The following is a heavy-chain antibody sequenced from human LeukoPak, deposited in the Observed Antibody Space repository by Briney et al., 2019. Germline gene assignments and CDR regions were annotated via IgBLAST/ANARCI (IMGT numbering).Heavy chain of an antibody. D-gene: IGHD3-22*01. Sequence: GESLKISCKGSGYRFTNYWIGGVRQLPGKGLELMGSIYPGDSDIRYSPSFQGQVTISADKSFTTAYLQWRSLKASDTAIYYCTRQGVYYSDSSAFYYWGQGTRVTVSS. CDR2: IYPGDSDI. J-gene: IGHJ4*02. CDR1: GYRFTNYW. V-gene: IGHV5-51*01. CDR3: TRQGVYYSDSSAFYY.